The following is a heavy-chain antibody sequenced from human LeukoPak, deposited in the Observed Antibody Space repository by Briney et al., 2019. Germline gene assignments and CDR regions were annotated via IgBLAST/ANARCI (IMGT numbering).Heavy chain of an antibody. D-gene: IGHD3-10*01. CDR3: TRDAGDYGGSGSYPDY. V-gene: IGHV1-69*13. CDR1: GVTFSRLV. Sequence: SVKVSCKASGVTFSRLVVSWVRQAPGLGLEWMGQIIPYFGTSNYAQNFQGRVTLTADEATNTAYMELNRLRSDDTAVYYCTRDAGDYGGSGSYPDYWGQGTLVTVSS. J-gene: IGHJ4*02. CDR2: IIPYFGTS.